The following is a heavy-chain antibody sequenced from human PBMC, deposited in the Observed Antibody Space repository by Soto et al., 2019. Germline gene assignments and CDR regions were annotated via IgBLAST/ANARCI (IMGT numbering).Heavy chain of an antibody. D-gene: IGHD2-21*01. V-gene: IGHV1-2*04. CDR3: ARDIGVISLDY. J-gene: IGHJ4*02. CDR2: INPNSGGT. CDR1: GYTFTGYY. Sequence: GASVKVSCKASGYTFTGYYRHWVRQAPGQGLEWMGWINPNSGGTNYAQKFQGWVTMTRDTSISTAYMELSRLRSDDTAVYYCARDIGVISLDYWGQGTLVTVSS.